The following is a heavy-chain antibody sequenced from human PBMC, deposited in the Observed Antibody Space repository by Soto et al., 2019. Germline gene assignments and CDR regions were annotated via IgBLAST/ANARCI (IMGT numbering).Heavy chain of an antibody. CDR2: IYYSGST. J-gene: IGHJ5*02. Sequence: PSETLSLTCTVSGGTISSGAYYWSWIRQRPGEGLEWIGYIYYSGSTFYNLSLKSRLSISVDTSKSQFSLKLNSVTAADTAVYYCARVYRVRRVYGRFDPWGQGTQVTVSS. V-gene: IGHV4-31*03. CDR1: GGTISSGAYY. CDR3: ARVYRVRRVYGRFDP. D-gene: IGHD3-10*01.